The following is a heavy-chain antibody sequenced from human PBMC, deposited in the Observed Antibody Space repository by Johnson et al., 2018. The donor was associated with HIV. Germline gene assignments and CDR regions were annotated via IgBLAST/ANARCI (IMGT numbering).Heavy chain of an antibody. CDR3: ARDSDYTNSWNAFDI. V-gene: IGHV3-30-3*01. Sequence: QMQLVESGGGVVQPGRSLRLSCAASGFTFSSYAMHWVRQAPGKGLEWVAVISYDGSNKSYADSVKGRFTISRDNSKNTLYLQMSSLRSEDTAVYYCARDSDYTNSWNAFDIWGQGTMVTVS. J-gene: IGHJ3*02. CDR2: ISYDGSNK. D-gene: IGHD6-6*01. CDR1: GFTFSSYA.